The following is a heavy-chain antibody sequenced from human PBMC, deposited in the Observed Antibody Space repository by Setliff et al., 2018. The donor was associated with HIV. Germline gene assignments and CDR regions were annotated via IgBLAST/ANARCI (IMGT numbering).Heavy chain of an antibody. CDR2: IYPNTGGT. CDR3: ARSTTAD. D-gene: IGHD4-17*01. Sequence: ASVNVSCKASGYTFTDYYIHWVRQAPGQGLEWMGWIYPNTGGTNYAQKFQGRVTMTRDTSISTAYMELSRLRSDDTAVYYCARSTTADWGQGTMVTVS. V-gene: IGHV1-2*02. J-gene: IGHJ4*02. CDR1: GYTFTDYY.